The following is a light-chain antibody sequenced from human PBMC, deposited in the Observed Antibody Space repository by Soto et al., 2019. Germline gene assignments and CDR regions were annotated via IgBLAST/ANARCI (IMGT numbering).Light chain of an antibody. V-gene: IGKV3-20*01. J-gene: IGKJ5*01. Sequence: EVVLTPSPGTLSLSPGERATLSRRASQSVAANYLAWYQQKRGQAPRLLIYGASSRATGIPARFSGSGSGTEFTLTISNLQSEDFAVYFCQQYHNWPPITFGQGTRLEIK. CDR2: GAS. CDR1: QSVAANY. CDR3: QQYHNWPPIT.